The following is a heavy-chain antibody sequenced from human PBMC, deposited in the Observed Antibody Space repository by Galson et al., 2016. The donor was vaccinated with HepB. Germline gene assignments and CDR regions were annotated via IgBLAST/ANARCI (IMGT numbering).Heavy chain of an antibody. CDR2: ISYDGRNK. V-gene: IGHV3-30*04. CDR1: GFTFRRYA. CDR3: ARDRDGSGDYYFDY. Sequence: SLRLSCAASGFTFRRYALHWVRQAPGKGLEWVAVISYDGRNKYYTDPVRGRFTISRDNSEKTMYLQMNSLRTEDTAVYYCARDRDGSGDYYFDYWGQGSLVTVSS. D-gene: IGHD3-22*01. J-gene: IGHJ4*02.